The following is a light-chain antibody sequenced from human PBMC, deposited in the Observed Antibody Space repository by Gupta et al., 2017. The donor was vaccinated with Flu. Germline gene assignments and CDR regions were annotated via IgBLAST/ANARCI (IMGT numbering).Light chain of an antibody. CDR1: RNDSGNQG. Sequence: ATTTSTSSRNDSGNQGVVWLQQHPGHPPKLVVDYKNDRPSGIPYRLSASTSGNSATLAITRLQAEDAADDDCYAWECSNNHVLFGGGTKLTVL. CDR3: YAWECSNNHVL. CDR2: YKN. J-gene: IGLJ2*01. V-gene: IGLV10-54*04.